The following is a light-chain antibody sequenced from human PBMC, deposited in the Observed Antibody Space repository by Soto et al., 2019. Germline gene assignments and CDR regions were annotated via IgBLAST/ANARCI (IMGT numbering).Light chain of an antibody. CDR3: QSYDTSNPLV. Sequence: NFMLTQPHSVSESPGQTVTISCTRSSGSIGSSYVQWYQQRPGSSPTTVIFEDNQRPTGVPFRFSGSIDSSSNSASLVISGLRTEDEADYYCQSYDTSNPLVFGGGTKLTVL. J-gene: IGLJ3*02. CDR2: EDN. CDR1: SGSIGSSY. V-gene: IGLV6-57*01.